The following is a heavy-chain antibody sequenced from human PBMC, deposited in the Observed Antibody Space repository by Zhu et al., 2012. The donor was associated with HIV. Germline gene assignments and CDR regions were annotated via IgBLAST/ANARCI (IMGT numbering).Heavy chain of an antibody. D-gene: IGHD6-13*01. CDR2: IYHSGST. CDR3: ARVRAAAGRPYWYFDL. J-gene: IGHJ2*01. V-gene: IGHV4-4*02. CDR1: RGSIISSNW. Sequence: QVQLQESGPGLVRPSGTLSLTCAVSRGSIISSNWWTWVRQPPGKGLEWVGEIYHSGSTSYSPSLRGRVTISVDKSKNQFSLNLNSVTAADTAVYYCARVRAAAGRPYWYFDLWGLAPWSLSPQ.